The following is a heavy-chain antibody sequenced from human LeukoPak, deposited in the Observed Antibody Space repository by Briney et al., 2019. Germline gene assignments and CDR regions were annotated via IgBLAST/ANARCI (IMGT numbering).Heavy chain of an antibody. CDR3: ARDYGSRGSSSYPFDN. Sequence: GGSLRLSCAASGFTFSSYGMHWVRQAPGKGLEWVSGIDESGGSIYYADSVKGRFTISRDNSKNTLDLQMNSLRAEDTAVYYCARDYGSRGSSSYPFDNWSQGTLVTVSP. V-gene: IGHV3-23*01. CDR2: IDESGGSI. J-gene: IGHJ4*02. CDR1: GFTFSSYG. D-gene: IGHD3-10*01.